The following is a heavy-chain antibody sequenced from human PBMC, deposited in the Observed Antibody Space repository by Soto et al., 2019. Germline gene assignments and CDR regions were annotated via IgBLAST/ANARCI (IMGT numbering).Heavy chain of an antibody. CDR2: ISRQGVTK. J-gene: IGHJ6*02. Sequence: GGSLRLSCAASGCTFDAYAMHWVRQAPGKGLEWVSGISRQGVTKVYADSVRGRFTISRDDARSSLFLQMNNLRAEDTAVYYCATWYGNHYFGLDVWGQGTTVTVSS. CDR1: GCTFDAYA. V-gene: IGHV3-9*01. CDR3: ATWYGNHYFGLDV. D-gene: IGHD6-13*01.